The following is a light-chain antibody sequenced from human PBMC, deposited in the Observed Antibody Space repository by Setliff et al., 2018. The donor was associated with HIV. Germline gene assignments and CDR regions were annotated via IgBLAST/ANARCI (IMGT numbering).Light chain of an antibody. V-gene: IGKV3-20*01. Sequence: EIVLTQSPGTLSLSPWERATLSCRASQSVTSSNLAWHQQKPGQAPRLLISGASTRATGIPDRFSGSGSGTEFTLTISRLEPEDFAVYYCQQYGSSPLTFGQGTKVDIK. CDR2: GAS. CDR1: QSVTSSN. CDR3: QQYGSSPLT. J-gene: IGKJ1*01.